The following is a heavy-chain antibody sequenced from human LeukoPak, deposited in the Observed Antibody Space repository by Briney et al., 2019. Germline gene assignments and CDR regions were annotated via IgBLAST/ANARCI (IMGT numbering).Heavy chain of an antibody. V-gene: IGHV4-34*01. D-gene: IGHD6-6*01. Sequence: SETLSLTCAVYGGSFGGYYWSWIRQPPGKGLEWIGEINHSGSTNYNPSLKSRVTISVDTSKNQFSLKLSSVTAADTAVYYCARGRKYSNYFDYWGQGTLVTVSS. CDR3: ARGRKYSNYFDY. J-gene: IGHJ4*02. CDR1: GGSFGGYY. CDR2: INHSGST.